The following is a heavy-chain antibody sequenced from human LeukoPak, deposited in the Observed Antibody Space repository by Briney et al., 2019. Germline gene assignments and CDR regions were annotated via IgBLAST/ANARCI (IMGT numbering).Heavy chain of an antibody. CDR3: ERGSLELRGASLFDI. CDR1: GGSFSGYY. Sequence: RTSETLSLTCAVYGGSFSGYYWSWIRQPPGKGLEWIGEINHSGSTNYNPSLKSRVTISVDTSKNQFYLKLSSVTAADTAVYYCERGSLELRGASLFDIWGQGTMVTVSS. V-gene: IGHV4-34*01. D-gene: IGHD1-7*01. CDR2: INHSGST. J-gene: IGHJ3*02.